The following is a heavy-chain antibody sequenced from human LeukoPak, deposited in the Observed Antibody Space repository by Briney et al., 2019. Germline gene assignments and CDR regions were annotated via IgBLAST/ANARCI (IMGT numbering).Heavy chain of an antibody. V-gene: IGHV1-18*01. CDR1: GYTFTSYG. CDR3: ARDTRIAVAGTNWFDP. D-gene: IGHD6-19*01. CDR2: ISAYNGNT. Sequence: ASVKVSCKASGYTFTSYGISWVRQAPGQGLEWMGWISAYNGNTNYAQKLQGRVTMTTDTSTSTAYMELRSLRSDDTAVYYCARDTRIAVAGTNWFDPWGQGTLVTLSS. J-gene: IGHJ5*02.